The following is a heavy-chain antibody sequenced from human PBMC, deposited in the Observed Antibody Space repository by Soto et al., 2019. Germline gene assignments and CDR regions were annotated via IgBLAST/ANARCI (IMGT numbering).Heavy chain of an antibody. Sequence: WTWIRQPPGKGLEWIGYIYHSGSTYYSPSLKSRVTISVDTSENQFSLKLTSMTAADTAVYYCARGGDGFDLWGQGKMVTVSS. V-gene: IGHV4-31*02. J-gene: IGHJ3*01. CDR2: IYHSGST. CDR3: ARGGDGFDL.